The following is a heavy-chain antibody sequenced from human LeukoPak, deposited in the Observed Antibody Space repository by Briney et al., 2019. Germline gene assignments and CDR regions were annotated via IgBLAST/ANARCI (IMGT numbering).Heavy chain of an antibody. Sequence: ASVKVSCKASGYTFTGYYMHWVRQAPGQGVEWMGRINPNSGGTNYAQKFEGRVTMNRDTSISTAYMEVSRLRDDDTAVYYCAREGYCTDGVCYPFGYWGQGTLVTVSS. CDR1: GYTFTGYY. V-gene: IGHV1-2*06. J-gene: IGHJ4*02. CDR3: AREGYCTDGVCYPFGY. CDR2: INPNSGGT. D-gene: IGHD2-8*01.